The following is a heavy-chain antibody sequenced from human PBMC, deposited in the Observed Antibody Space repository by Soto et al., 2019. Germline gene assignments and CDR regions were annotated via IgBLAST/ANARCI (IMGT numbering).Heavy chain of an antibody. J-gene: IGHJ4*02. Sequence: QVQLVESGGGVVQPGRSLRLSCAASGFTFSSYGMHWVRQAPGKGLEWVAVISYDGSNKYYADSVKGRFTISRDNSKNTLYLQMNSLRAEDTAVYYCAKSKYFGSGWSYFDFWGQGTLVTVSS. CDR3: AKSKYFGSGWSYFDF. CDR2: ISYDGSNK. V-gene: IGHV3-30*18. CDR1: GFTFSSYG. D-gene: IGHD6-19*01.